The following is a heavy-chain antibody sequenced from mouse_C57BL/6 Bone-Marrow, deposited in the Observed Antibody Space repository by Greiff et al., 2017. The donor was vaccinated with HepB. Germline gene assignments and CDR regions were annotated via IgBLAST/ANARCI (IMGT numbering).Heavy chain of an antibody. Sequence: EVKLVESGGGLVKPGGSLKLSCAASGFTFSSYAMSWVRQTPEKRLEWVATISDGGSYTYYPDNVKGRFTISRDNAKNNLYLQMSHLKSGDTAMYYCARDRLRYWYFDVWGTGTTVTVSS. V-gene: IGHV5-4*01. CDR2: ISDGGSYT. D-gene: IGHD3-2*02. CDR3: ARDRLRYWYFDV. J-gene: IGHJ1*03. CDR1: GFTFSSYA.